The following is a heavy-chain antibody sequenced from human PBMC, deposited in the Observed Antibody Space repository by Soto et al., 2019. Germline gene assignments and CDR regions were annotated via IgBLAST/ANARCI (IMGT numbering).Heavy chain of an antibody. CDR2: ISYDGSNK. D-gene: IGHD3-10*01. CDR3: AKEVARGYFDY. Sequence: GGSLRLSCAASGFTFSSYGMHWFRQAPGKGLEWVAVISYDGSNKYYADSVKGRFTISRDNSKNTLYLQMNSLRAEDTAVYYCAKEVARGYFDYWGQGTLVTVSS. V-gene: IGHV3-30*18. J-gene: IGHJ4*02. CDR1: GFTFSSYG.